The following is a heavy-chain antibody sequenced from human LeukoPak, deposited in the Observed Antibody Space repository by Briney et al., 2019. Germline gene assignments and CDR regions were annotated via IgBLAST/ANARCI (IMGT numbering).Heavy chain of an antibody. CDR2: IYYSGST. CDR3: ARRGGVVVPAATKRGSYFDY. D-gene: IGHD2-2*01. Sequence: PSETLSLTCAVYGGSFSGYFWTWIRQPPGKGLEWIGSIYYSGSTYYNPSLKSRVTISVDTSKNQFSLKLSSVTAADTAVYYCARRGGVVVPAATKRGSYFDYWGQGTLVTVSS. J-gene: IGHJ4*02. V-gene: IGHV4-34*01. CDR1: GGSFSGYF.